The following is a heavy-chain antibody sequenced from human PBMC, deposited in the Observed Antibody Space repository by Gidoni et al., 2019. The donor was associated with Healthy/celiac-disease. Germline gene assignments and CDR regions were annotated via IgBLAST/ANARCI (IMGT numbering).Heavy chain of an antibody. CDR2: IGTARYT. J-gene: IGHJ6*02. V-gene: IGHV3-13*04. CDR1: GFTFRSYD. CDR3: ARVPAYGVGSYYYYYGMDV. D-gene: IGHD3-10*01. Sequence: EVQLVESGGGLVQPGGSLRISVAASGFTFRSYDSQWFLQATGKGLEWVSAIGTARYTYYPGPVKGLFTISRDNAKNSLYLQMNSLRAGDTAVYYCARVPAYGVGSYYYYYGMDVWGQGTTVTVSS.